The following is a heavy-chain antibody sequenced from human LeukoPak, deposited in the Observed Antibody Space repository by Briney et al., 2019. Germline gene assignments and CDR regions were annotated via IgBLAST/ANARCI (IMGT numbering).Heavy chain of an antibody. CDR1: GFTFSGSG. V-gene: IGHV3-73*01. CDR2: IRSKANSYAT. J-gene: IGHJ6*03. CDR3: TRLSGSPGEVYYYMDV. Sequence: PGGSLRLSCAASGFTFSGSGMHWVRQASGKGLEWVGRIRSKANSYATAYAASVKGRFTISRDDSKNTAYLQMNSLKTEDTAVYYCTRLSGSPGEVYYYMDVWGKGTTVTVSS. D-gene: IGHD3-10*01.